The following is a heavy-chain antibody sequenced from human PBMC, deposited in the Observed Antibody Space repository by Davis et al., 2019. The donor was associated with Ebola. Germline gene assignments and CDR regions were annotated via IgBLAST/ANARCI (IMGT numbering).Heavy chain of an antibody. V-gene: IGHV3-33*01. J-gene: IGHJ4*02. Sequence: PGGSLRLSCAPSGFSVRNYGMHWVRQAPGKGLEWVALIWADERSKDYVDSVKGRFTISKDTSKNTLYLQMNNLRVEDTAVYYCARDLGGVGSHWGQGILVTVSS. CDR2: IWADERSK. CDR3: ARDLGGVGSH. CDR1: GFSVRNYG. D-gene: IGHD3-16*01.